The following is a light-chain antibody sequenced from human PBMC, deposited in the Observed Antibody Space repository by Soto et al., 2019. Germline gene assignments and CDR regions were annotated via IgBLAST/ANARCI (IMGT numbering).Light chain of an antibody. Sequence: DIHMSQSPSTLSASGRDRVILTCRASQSIGSWLDWYHQKAGKGPKLLIYKASRLKCGVPSRSSGSGCGTEIPLTISSPQRDDFSTYNSQQYKNYTPWRLGQGAK. CDR2: KAS. CDR3: QQYKNYTPWR. CDR1: QSIGSW. J-gene: IGKJ1*01. V-gene: IGKV1-5*03.